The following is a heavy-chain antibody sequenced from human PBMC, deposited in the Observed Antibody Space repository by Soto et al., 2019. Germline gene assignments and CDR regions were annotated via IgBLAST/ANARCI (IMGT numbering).Heavy chain of an antibody. V-gene: IGHV3-23*01. CDR1: GFTFSSYA. CDR3: AKDPSHTFRYCSGGSCYYRINYFDY. J-gene: IGHJ4*02. D-gene: IGHD2-15*01. CDR2: ISGSGGST. Sequence: GGSLRLSCAASGFTFSSYAMSWVRQAPGKGLEWVSAISGSGGSTYYADSVKGRFTISRDNSKNTLYLQMNSLRAEDKAVYYCAKDPSHTFRYCSGGSCYYRINYFDYWGQGTLVTVSS.